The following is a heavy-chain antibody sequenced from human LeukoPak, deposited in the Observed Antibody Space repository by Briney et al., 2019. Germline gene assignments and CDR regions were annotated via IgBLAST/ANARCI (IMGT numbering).Heavy chain of an antibody. V-gene: IGHV4-39*01. CDR3: ARQGYCSSTSCYLWFDP. D-gene: IGHD2-2*01. CDR1: GGSISSSSYY. CDR2: IYYSGST. Sequence: SETLSLTCTVSGGSISSSSYYWGWIRQPPGKGLEWIGSIYYSGSTYYNPSLKSRVTISVGTSKNQFSLKLSSVTAADTAVYYCARQGYCSSTSCYLWFDPWGQGTLVTVSS. J-gene: IGHJ5*02.